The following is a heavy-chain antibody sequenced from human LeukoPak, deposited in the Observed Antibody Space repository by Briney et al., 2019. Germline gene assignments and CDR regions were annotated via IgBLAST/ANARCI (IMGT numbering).Heavy chain of an antibody. Sequence: RASVKVSCKASGYTFTSYGISWVRQAPGQGLEWMGWISAYNGNTNYAQKLQGRVTMTTDTSTSTAYMELRSLRSDDTAVYYCATSNGYCDFWSGYYKDWGQGTLVTVSS. CDR2: ISAYNGNT. V-gene: IGHV1-18*01. CDR3: ATSNGYCDFWSGYYKD. CDR1: GYTFTSYG. D-gene: IGHD3-3*01. J-gene: IGHJ4*02.